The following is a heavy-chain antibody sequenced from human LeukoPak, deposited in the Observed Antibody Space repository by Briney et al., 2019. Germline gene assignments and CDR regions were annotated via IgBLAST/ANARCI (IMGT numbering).Heavy chain of an antibody. CDR3: ARGVPTGVDYFDY. CDR1: GFAFSTYW. J-gene: IGHJ4*02. Sequence: GGSLRLSCVASGFAFSTYWMTWVRQAPGEGLEWVANIKEDGSDKYYVDSVKGRFIISRDNSKNSLYLQMNSLRAEDTALYYCARGVPTGVDYFDYWGQGTLVTVSS. CDR2: IKEDGSDK. D-gene: IGHD1-1*01. V-gene: IGHV3-7*04.